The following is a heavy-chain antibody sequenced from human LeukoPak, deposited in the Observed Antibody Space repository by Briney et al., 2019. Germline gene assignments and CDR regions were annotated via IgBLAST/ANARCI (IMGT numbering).Heavy chain of an antibody. CDR3: ARATTMTTGYCSSTSCYSLDY. J-gene: IGHJ4*02. CDR1: GFTFSNAW. V-gene: IGHV3-23*01. Sequence: PGGSLRLSCAASGFTFSNAWMSWVRQAPGKGLEWVSAISGSGGSTYYADSVKGRFTISRDNSKNTLYLQMNSLRAEDTAVYYCARATTMTTGYCSSTSCYSLDYWGQGTLVTVSS. D-gene: IGHD2-2*02. CDR2: ISGSGGST.